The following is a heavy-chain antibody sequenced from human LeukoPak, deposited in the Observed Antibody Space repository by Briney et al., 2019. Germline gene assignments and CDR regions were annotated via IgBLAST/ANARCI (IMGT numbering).Heavy chain of an antibody. J-gene: IGHJ6*03. Sequence: SETLSLTCTVPGGSISGYYWSWIRQAPGKGLEWIGYVHYNGSPNYNASLKSRVTISVDASKNQFSLKVSFVSAADTAVYYCARTTFWSGRSPDYHHCYMDVWGKGTTVTVSS. CDR3: ARTTFWSGRSPDYHHCYMDV. D-gene: IGHD3-3*01. V-gene: IGHV4-59*01. CDR1: GGSISGYY. CDR2: VHYNGSP.